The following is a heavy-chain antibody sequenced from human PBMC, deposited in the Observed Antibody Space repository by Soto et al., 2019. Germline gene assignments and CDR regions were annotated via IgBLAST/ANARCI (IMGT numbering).Heavy chain of an antibody. J-gene: IGHJ6*02. D-gene: IGHD1-1*01. CDR1: RFTFSSYG. CDR3: AEDVEMERPYGMDV. V-gene: IGHV3-30*18. CDR2: ISYDGSNK. Sequence: QVQLVQSGGGVVQPGRSLRLSCAASRFTFSSYGMHWVRQAPGKGLEWVAFISYDGSNKYYADSVKGRFTISRDTSKNTPDLQMNSLRAEDTAVYYCAEDVEMERPYGMDVWGQGTTVTVSS.